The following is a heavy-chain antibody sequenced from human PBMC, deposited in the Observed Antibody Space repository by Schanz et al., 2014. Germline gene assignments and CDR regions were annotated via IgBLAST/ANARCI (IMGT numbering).Heavy chain of an antibody. Sequence: EVQLLESGGGLVKPGGSLRLSCAASGFTFNNFNMNWVRQAPGKGLEWVSSISSSGSSIYYADSVKGRFTISRDNAKNSLYLQMNSLTAEDTAVYYCARGVRIDYWGQGTLVTVSS. D-gene: IGHD3-3*01. CDR1: GFTFNNFN. J-gene: IGHJ4*02. CDR2: ISSSGSSI. CDR3: ARGVRIDY. V-gene: IGHV3-21*01.